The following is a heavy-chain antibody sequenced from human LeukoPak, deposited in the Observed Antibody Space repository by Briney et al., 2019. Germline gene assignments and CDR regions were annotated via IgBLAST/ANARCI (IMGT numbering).Heavy chain of an antibody. V-gene: IGHV3-9*01. J-gene: IGHJ3*02. CDR2: ISWSSGGI. Sequence: PGRSLRLSCAASGFTFDDYAMHWVRQVPGKGLEWVSGISWSSGGIAYADSVKGRFTISRDNAKNSLYLQMNSLRGEDTALYYCAKGKKTSQTGSDTFHIWGQGTMVTVSS. CDR3: AKGKKTSQTGSDTFHI. D-gene: IGHD3-9*01. CDR1: GFTFDDYA.